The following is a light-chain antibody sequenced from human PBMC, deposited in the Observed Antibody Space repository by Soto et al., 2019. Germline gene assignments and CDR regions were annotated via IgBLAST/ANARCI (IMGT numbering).Light chain of an antibody. CDR2: DAS. Sequence: EIVLTQSPATLSLSPGERATLSCRASQSVSSYLAWYQQKPGQAPRLLIYDASNRATGIPARFSGSGSGTDFTLTISSLEPEHFAVYYCQQRSNWPPLPFGGGTKVEIK. CDR1: QSVSSY. CDR3: QQRSNWPPLP. J-gene: IGKJ4*01. V-gene: IGKV3-11*01.